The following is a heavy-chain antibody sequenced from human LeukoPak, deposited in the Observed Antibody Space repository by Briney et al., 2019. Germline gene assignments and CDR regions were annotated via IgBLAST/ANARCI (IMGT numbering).Heavy chain of an antibody. CDR3: ASAAMVTNWFDP. V-gene: IGHV1-18*01. CDR1: GYTFTSYG. CDR2: ISAYNGNT. Sequence: VASVKVSCKASGYTFTSYGISWVRQAPGQGLEWMGWISAYNGNTNYAQKLQGRVTMTTDTSTSTAYMGLRSLRSDDTAVYYCASAAMVTNWFDPWGQGTLVTVSS. J-gene: IGHJ5*02. D-gene: IGHD5-18*01.